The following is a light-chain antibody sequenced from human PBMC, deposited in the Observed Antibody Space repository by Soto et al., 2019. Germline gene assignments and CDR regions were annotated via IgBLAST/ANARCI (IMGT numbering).Light chain of an antibody. V-gene: IGKV1-9*01. CDR2: AAS. CDR1: QGISSF. J-gene: IGKJ5*01. Sequence: IQLTQSPSSLSAFVGDRVTITCRASQGISSFLVWYQQKPGKAPKLLIYAASTLQSGVPSRFSGSGSGTDFTLTISSLQPEDVATYYCQQHGQWPITFGQGTRLEIK. CDR3: QQHGQWPIT.